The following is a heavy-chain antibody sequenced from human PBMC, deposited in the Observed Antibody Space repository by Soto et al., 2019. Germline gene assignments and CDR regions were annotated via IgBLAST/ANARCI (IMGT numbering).Heavy chain of an antibody. CDR3: ARGPRPRITMVRGLEDWFDP. CDR1: GGSVSSGSYY. D-gene: IGHD3-10*01. J-gene: IGHJ5*02. V-gene: IGHV4-61*01. Sequence: QVQLQESGPGLVKPSETLSLTCTVSGGSVSSGSYYWSWIRQPPGKGLEWIGYIYYSGSTNYNPYLKSRVTISVDTSKNQFSLKLSSVTAADTAVYYCARGPRPRITMVRGLEDWFDPWGQGTLVTVSS. CDR2: IYYSGST.